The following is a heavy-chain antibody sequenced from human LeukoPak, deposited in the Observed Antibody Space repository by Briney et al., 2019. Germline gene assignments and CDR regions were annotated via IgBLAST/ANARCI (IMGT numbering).Heavy chain of an antibody. D-gene: IGHD3-10*01. Sequence: GGSLRLSCAASGFTFSSYSMHWVRQAPGKGLEWVSSISSSSSSYSYTYYADSVKGRFTISRDNAKNSLYLQMNSLRAEDTAVYYCAREDSYYYGSGSYPFDYWGQGTLVTVSS. V-gene: IGHV3-21*01. J-gene: IGHJ4*02. CDR3: AREDSYYYGSGSYPFDY. CDR2: ISSSSSSYSYT. CDR1: GFTFSSYS.